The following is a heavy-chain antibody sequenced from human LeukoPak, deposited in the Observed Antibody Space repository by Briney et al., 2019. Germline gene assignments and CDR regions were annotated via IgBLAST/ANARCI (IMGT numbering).Heavy chain of an antibody. CDR1: GFTFSGFW. CDR3: ARSSYSSSSSV. CDR2: INSDGSEG. J-gene: IGHJ3*01. D-gene: IGHD6-6*01. V-gene: IGHV3-7*03. Sequence: GGSLRLSWAVSGFTFSGFWMSWSRQAPGKGLEWVASINSDGSEGYYADVVKGRFTISRDNAKNSLYLQINSLRAEDTAVYYCARSSYSSSSSVWGQGTMVTVSS.